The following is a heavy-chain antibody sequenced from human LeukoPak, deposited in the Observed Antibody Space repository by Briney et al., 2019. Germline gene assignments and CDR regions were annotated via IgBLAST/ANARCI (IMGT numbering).Heavy chain of an antibody. CDR3: VRTATFNWFDH. CDR1: GFTFDDYA. J-gene: IGHJ5*02. Sequence: GGSLRLSCAASGFTFDDYAMHWVRQAPGKGLEWVSGNTWNGGDTGSADSVQGRFTSSRDNAKNSLYLHMTSLRAEDTAFYYCVRTATFNWFDHWGRGTLVTVSS. CDR2: NTWNGGDT. D-gene: IGHD2-21*02. V-gene: IGHV3-20*04.